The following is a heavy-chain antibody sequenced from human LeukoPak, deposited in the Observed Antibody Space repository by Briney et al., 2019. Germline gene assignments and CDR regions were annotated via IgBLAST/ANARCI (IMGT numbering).Heavy chain of an antibody. CDR2: IYHSGST. V-gene: IGHV4-30-2*01. J-gene: IGHJ3*02. CDR1: GGSISSGGYY. Sequence: PSETLSLTCTVSGGSISSGGYYWSWIRQPPGKGLEWIGYIYHSGSTYYNPSLKSRVTISVDRSKNQFSLKLSSVTAADTAVYYCARGTNYDFWANAFDIWGQGTMVTVSS. CDR3: ARGTNYDFWANAFDI. D-gene: IGHD3-3*01.